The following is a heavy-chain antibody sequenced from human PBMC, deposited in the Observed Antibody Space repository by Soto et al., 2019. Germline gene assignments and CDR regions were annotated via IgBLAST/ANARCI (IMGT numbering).Heavy chain of an antibody. J-gene: IGHJ6*03. CDR1: GCSISSGGYY. D-gene: IGHD1-1*01. CDR3: ARDPRNKSYYYMDV. CDR2: IYYSGST. V-gene: IGHV4-31*03. Sequence: SETLSLTCTVSGCSISSGGYYWSWLRQHPGKGLEWIGYIYYSGSTYYNPSLKSRVTISVDTSKNQFSLKLSSVTAADTAVYYCARDPRNKSYYYMDVWGKGTTVTVSS.